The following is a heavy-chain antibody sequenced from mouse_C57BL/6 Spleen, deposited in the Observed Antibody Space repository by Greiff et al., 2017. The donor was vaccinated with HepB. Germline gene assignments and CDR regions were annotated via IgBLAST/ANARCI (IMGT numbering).Heavy chain of an antibody. V-gene: IGHV1-39*01. J-gene: IGHJ1*03. Sequence: EVQLQQSGPELVKPGASVKISCKASGYSFTDYNMNWVKQSNGKSLEWIGVINPNYGTTSYNQKFKGKATLTVDQSSSSAYMQLNSLTSEDSAVYYCAKGSSYVYWYFDVWGTGTTVTVSS. CDR1: GYSFTDYN. CDR3: AKGSSYVYWYFDV. CDR2: INPNYGTT. D-gene: IGHD1-1*01.